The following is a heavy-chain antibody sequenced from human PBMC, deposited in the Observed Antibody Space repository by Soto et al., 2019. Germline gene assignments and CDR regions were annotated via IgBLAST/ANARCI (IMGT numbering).Heavy chain of an antibody. CDR3: FCHTVTTGRHPYYYYGMDV. J-gene: IGHJ6*02. CDR2: ISYDGSNK. D-gene: IGHD4-4*01. CDR1: GFTFSSYG. V-gene: IGHV3-30*03. Sequence: PGRSMRLSCAASGFTFSSYGMHWVRQAPGKGLEWVAVISYDGSNKYYADSVKGRFTISRDNSKNTLYLQMNSLRAEDAAVYYCFCHTVTTGRHPYYYYGMDVWGQGTTVTVSS.